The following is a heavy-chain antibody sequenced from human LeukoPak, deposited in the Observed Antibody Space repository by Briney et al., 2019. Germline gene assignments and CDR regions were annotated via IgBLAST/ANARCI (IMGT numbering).Heavy chain of an antibody. CDR2: ISDYNGNT. CDR3: ARDLYRDSLPVSWFDP. Sequence: GASVKVSSKASGYTFTSYGISWVRQAPGQGLEWMGWISDYNGNTNYAQKLQGRVTMTTDTSTSTAYMELRSLRSDDTAVYYCARDLYRDSLPVSWFDPWGQGTLVTVSS. J-gene: IGHJ5*02. V-gene: IGHV1-18*01. CDR1: GYTFTSYG. D-gene: IGHD4-11*01.